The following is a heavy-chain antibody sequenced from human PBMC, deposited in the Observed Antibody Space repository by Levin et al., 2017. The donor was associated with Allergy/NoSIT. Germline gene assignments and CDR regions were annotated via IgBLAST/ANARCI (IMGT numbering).Heavy chain of an antibody. Sequence: SGPTLVKPTQTLTLTCTFSGFSLSTSGVGVGWIRQPPGKALEWLALIYWDDDKRYSPSLKSRLTITKDTSKNQVVLTMTNMDPVDTATSYCANRHNVWIREEEYYVDYWGQGTLVTVSS. CDR1: GFSLSTSGVG. V-gene: IGHV2-5*02. CDR2: IYWDDDK. CDR3: ANRHNVWIREEEYYVDY. J-gene: IGHJ4*02. D-gene: IGHD2-2*03.